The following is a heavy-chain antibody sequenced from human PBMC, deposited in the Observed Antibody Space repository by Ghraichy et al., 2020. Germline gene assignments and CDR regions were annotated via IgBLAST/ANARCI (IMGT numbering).Heavy chain of an antibody. CDR3: ARDIYDSSGYYSYYYYGMDV. Sequence: GGSLRLSCAASGFTFSSYAMHWVRQAPGKGLEWVAVISYDGSNKYYADSLKGRFTISRDNSKNTLYLQMNSLRAEDTAVYYCARDIYDSSGYYSYYYYGMDVWGQGTTVTVSS. D-gene: IGHD3-22*01. V-gene: IGHV3-30-3*01. CDR1: GFTFSSYA. CDR2: ISYDGSNK. J-gene: IGHJ6*02.